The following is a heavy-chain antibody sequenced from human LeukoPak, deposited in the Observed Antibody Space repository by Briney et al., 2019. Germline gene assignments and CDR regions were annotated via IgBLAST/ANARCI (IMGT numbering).Heavy chain of an antibody. V-gene: IGHV4-38-2*02. CDR1: GYSISSGYY. CDR3: AGSSPNSPFDY. J-gene: IGHJ4*02. D-gene: IGHD6-6*01. CDR2: IYHSGST. Sequence: LETLSLTCTVSGYSISSGYYWAWFGPPPGKGREWIGSIYHSGSTYYNPSLKSRVTISVDTSKNQFSLKLSSVTAADTAVYYCAGSSPNSPFDYWGQGTLVTVSS.